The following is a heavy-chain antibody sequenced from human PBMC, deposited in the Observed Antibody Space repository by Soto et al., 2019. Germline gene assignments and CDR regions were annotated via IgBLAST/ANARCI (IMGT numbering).Heavy chain of an antibody. CDR3: ALISYYYYGMDV. J-gene: IGHJ6*02. D-gene: IGHD3-10*01. CDR1: GYTFTSYA. CDR2: INAGNGNT. V-gene: IGHV1-3*01. Sequence: ASVKVSCKASGYTFTSYAMHWVRQAPGQRLEWMGWINAGNGNTKYSQKFQGRVTITRDTSASTAYMELSSLRSEDTAVYYCALISYYYYGMDVWGQGTTVTVSS.